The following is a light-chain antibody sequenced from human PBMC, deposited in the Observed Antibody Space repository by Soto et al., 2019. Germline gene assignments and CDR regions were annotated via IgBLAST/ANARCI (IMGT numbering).Light chain of an antibody. CDR2: AAS. Sequence: IQMTQSPSSLSASVGDRVTITCRASQSISSYLNWYQQKPGKAPKLLIYAASILQSGVPSRFSGSGSGTDFTLTISSLQPEDFATYYCQQSYSTPLTFGGGTKVDI. J-gene: IGKJ4*01. CDR3: QQSYSTPLT. CDR1: QSISSY. V-gene: IGKV1-39*01.